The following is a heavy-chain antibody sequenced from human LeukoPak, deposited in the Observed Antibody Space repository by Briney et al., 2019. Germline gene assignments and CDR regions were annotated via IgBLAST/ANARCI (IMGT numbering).Heavy chain of an antibody. CDR3: AKSLYGGCDY. J-gene: IGHJ4*02. Sequence: GVSLRLSCAASGFTVSAYAMAWVRQAPGKGLEWVSTIYDDNTYYADSVKGRFTIFRDNSKNTVYLQMNSLRVEDTAVYYCAKSLYGGCDYWGQGTVVTVSS. CDR1: GFTVSAYA. CDR2: IYDDNT. V-gene: IGHV3-23*01. D-gene: IGHD3-16*02.